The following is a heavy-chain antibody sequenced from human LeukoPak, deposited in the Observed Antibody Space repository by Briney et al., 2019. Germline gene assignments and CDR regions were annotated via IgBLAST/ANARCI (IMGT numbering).Heavy chain of an antibody. CDR2: ISYDGSNK. V-gene: IGHV3-30-3*01. CDR1: GFTFSSYA. Sequence: GGSLRLSCAASGFTFSSYAMHWVRQAPGKGLEWVAVISYDGSNKYYADSVKGRFTISRDNSKNTLYLQMNSLRAEDTAVYYCARGIFGVVMFFDYWGQGTLVTVSS. J-gene: IGHJ4*02. D-gene: IGHD3-3*01. CDR3: ARGIFGVVMFFDY.